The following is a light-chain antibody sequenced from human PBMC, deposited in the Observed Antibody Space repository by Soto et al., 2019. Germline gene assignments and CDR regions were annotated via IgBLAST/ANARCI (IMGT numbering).Light chain of an antibody. CDR1: SSDVGGYAY. V-gene: IGLV2-14*01. CDR2: EVT. CDR3: SSYTSSTTPV. J-gene: IGLJ2*01. Sequence: QSALTQPASVSGSPGQSITISCTGTSSDVGGYAYVSWYQQYPGKAPKLVISEVTNRPSGISHRFSGSRSGNTASLTISGLQADDEADYYCSSYTSSTTPVFGGGTQLTVL.